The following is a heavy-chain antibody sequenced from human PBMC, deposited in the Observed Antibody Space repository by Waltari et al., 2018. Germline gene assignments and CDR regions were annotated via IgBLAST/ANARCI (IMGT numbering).Heavy chain of an antibody. D-gene: IGHD6-19*01. Sequence: QVQLVESGGGLVKPGGSLRLSCLASGFGFSEYYMNWVRQAPGRGLEWIATLSSGSGYIYYADSVKGRFTISRDNAKNTLFLQMNALSDEDTAVYYCARSGWLDSWGLGTLVTVSS. CDR2: LSSGSGYI. CDR3: ARSGWLDS. V-gene: IGHV3-11*04. J-gene: IGHJ4*02. CDR1: GFGFSEYY.